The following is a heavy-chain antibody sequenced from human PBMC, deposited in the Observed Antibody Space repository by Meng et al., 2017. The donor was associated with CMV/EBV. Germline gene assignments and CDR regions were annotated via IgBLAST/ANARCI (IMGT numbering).Heavy chain of an antibody. D-gene: IGHD3-22*01. CDR3: ARERGDDSGYNFDS. J-gene: IGHJ4*02. CDR1: GGFFSGFF. V-gene: IGHV4-4*07. CDR2: IYSTGGT. Sequence: VRLEESGPGLVKPPGTLSLTCSVSGGFFSGFFWTWIRQPAGKGLEWIGRIYSTGGTNYNPSFESRVTISLDGSNNQFSLKLNSVTAADTAIYYCARERGDDSGYNFDSWGQGTLVTVSS.